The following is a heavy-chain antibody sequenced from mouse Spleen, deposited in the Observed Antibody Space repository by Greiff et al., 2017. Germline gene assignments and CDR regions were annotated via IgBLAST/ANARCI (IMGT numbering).Heavy chain of an antibody. CDR1: GFTFSSYA. Sequence: EVQVVESGGGLVKPGGSLKLSCAASGFTFSSYAMSWVRQTPEKRLEWVATISDGGSYTYYPDNVKGRFTISRDNAKNNLYLQMSHLKSEDTAMYYCARDGGYGNFFAYWGQGTLVTVSA. J-gene: IGHJ3*01. V-gene: IGHV5-4*01. CDR2: ISDGGSYT. D-gene: IGHD2-1*01. CDR3: ARDGGYGNFFAY.